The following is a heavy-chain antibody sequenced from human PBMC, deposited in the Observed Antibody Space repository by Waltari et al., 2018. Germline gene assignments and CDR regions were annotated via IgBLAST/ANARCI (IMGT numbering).Heavy chain of an antibody. J-gene: IGHJ5*01. CDR3: ARGYNTGWYNS. Sequence: QVQLQESDPGLVQPSETLSLTCTVAGYSISNGYYWGWIRLPPGRGLEWIATISYNGNPYYNPSLKSRVTITADTSKNQFSLKLTSVTAADTAIYYCARGYNTGWYNSWGHGTLVTVSS. D-gene: IGHD2-8*02. CDR1: GYSISNGYY. V-gene: IGHV4-38-2*02. CDR2: ISYNGNP.